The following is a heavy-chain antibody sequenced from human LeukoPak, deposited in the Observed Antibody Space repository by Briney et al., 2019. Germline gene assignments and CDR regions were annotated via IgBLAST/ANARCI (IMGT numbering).Heavy chain of an antibody. J-gene: IGHJ4*02. D-gene: IGHD6-13*01. V-gene: IGHV3-30-3*01. CDR2: ISYDGSNK. Sequence: GGSLRLSCAASGFTFSSYAMHWVRQAPGRGLEWVAVISYDGSNKYYADSVKGRFTISRDNSKNTLYLQMNSLRAEDTAVYYCAREIGPAIAAAGTYYFDYWGQGTLVTVSS. CDR1: GFTFSSYA. CDR3: AREIGPAIAAAGTYYFDY.